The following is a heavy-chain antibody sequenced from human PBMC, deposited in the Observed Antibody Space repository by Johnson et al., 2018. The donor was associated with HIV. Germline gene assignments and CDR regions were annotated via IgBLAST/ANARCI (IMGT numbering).Heavy chain of an antibody. D-gene: IGHD3-22*01. CDR3: AREGDSSGYWGRFDAFDI. V-gene: IGHV3-66*01. CDR2: LTSGGDT. J-gene: IGHJ3*02. CDR1: RLTVSSNY. Sequence: MQLVESGGGLVQPGGSLRLSCAASRLTVSSNYMTWVRQAPGKGLEWVSVLTSGGDTWYADSVTGRFIISRDNSKNTLYLQMNSLRAEDTAVYYCAREGDSSGYWGRFDAFDIWGQGTMVTASS.